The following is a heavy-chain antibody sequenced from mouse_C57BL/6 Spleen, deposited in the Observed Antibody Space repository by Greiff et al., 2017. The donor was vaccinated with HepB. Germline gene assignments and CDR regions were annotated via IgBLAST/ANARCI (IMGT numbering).Heavy chain of an antibody. CDR2: INPYNGGT. CDR3: ARLWGNYEDWYFDV. Sequence: EVQLQQSGPVLVKPGASVKMSCKASGYTFTDYYMNWVKQSHGKSLEWIGVINPYNGGTSYNQKFKGKATLTVDKSSSTAYLELNSLTSEDSAVYYCARLWGNYEDWYFDVWGTGTTGTVSS. J-gene: IGHJ1*03. V-gene: IGHV1-19*01. D-gene: IGHD1-1*01. CDR1: GYTFTDYY.